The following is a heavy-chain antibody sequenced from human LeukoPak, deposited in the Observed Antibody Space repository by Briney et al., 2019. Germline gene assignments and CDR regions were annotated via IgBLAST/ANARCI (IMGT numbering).Heavy chain of an antibody. CDR1: GGTFSSYA. J-gene: IGHJ6*04. CDR2: IIPIFGTA. D-gene: IGHD3-10*01. V-gene: IGHV1-69*06. CDR3: ASNRLSSGSPGVMDV. Sequence: ASVKVSCKASGGTFSSYAISWVRQAPGQGLEWMGGIIPIFGTANYAQKFQGRVTITADKSTSTAYMELSSLRSEDTAVYYCASNRLSSGSPGVMDVWGKGTTVTVSS.